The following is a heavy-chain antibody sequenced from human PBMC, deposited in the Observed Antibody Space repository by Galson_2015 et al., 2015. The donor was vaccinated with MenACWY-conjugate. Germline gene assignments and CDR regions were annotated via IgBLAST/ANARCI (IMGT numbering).Heavy chain of an antibody. Sequence: SLRLCCAASGFTFSTYWLHWGRQAPGAGLVWVSRINSDGRNTSYAVSVNGRLSISRDNAKNPRYLQMNSLRAEDTAAYYCARLGGNYRTTSHFDYWGQGTLVTVSS. J-gene: IGHJ4*02. CDR2: INSDGRNT. CDR3: ARLGGNYRTTSHFDY. CDR1: GFTFSTYW. V-gene: IGHV3-74*01. D-gene: IGHD1-26*01.